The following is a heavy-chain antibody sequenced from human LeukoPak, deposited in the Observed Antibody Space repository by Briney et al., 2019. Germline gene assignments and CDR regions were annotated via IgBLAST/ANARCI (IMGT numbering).Heavy chain of an antibody. J-gene: IGHJ4*02. CDR3: ARGGDSNYFGN. V-gene: IGHV1-69*05. CDR2: IIPIFGTA. CDR1: GYTFTSYG. D-gene: IGHD4-11*01. Sequence: SVKVSCKASGYTFTSYGISWVRQAPGQGLEWMGGIIPIFGTANYAQKFQGRVTITTDESTSTAYMELSSLRSEDTAVYYCARGGDSNYFGNWGQGTLVTVSS.